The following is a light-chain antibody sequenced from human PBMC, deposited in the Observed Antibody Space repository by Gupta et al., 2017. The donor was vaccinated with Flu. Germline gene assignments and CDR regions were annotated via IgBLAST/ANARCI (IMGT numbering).Light chain of an antibody. V-gene: IGLV2-14*01. Sequence: SITISCTGTSSDVGGYNYVSWYQQHPGKAHKLIIYKVTERPAGVSNRFSGSKSGNTASLTISGLQAEDEADYYCSSDTTSSTWVFGGGTRLTVL. J-gene: IGLJ3*02. CDR3: SSDTTSSTWV. CDR2: KVT. CDR1: SSDVGGYNY.